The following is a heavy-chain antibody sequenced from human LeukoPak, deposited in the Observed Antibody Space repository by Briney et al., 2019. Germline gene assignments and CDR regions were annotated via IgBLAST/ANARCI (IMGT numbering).Heavy chain of an antibody. D-gene: IGHD5-12*01. CDR2: IYYSGST. J-gene: IGHJ4*02. V-gene: IGHV4-39*07. CDR3: ARVVVATYYFDY. CDR1: GGSISSGSYY. Sequence: SETLSLTCTVSGGSISSGSYYWGWIRQPPGKGLEWIGSIYYSGSTYYNPSLKSRVTISVDTSKNQFSLKLSSVTAADTAVYYCARVVVATYYFDYWGQGTLVTVSS.